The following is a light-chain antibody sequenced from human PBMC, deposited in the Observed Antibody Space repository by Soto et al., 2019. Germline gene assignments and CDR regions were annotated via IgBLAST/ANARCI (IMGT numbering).Light chain of an antibody. J-gene: IGKJ4*01. Sequence: EVRLAESPGSLPWSPGQRANLSCRASQSVSRRYLAWYQQKPGLAPRLLIYGASSRATGIPDRFSGSGSGTDFTLSISRLEPEDFAVYYCQQYGSLLTFGGGTKVDIK. V-gene: IGKV3-20*01. CDR3: QQYGSLLT. CDR1: QSVSRRY. CDR2: GAS.